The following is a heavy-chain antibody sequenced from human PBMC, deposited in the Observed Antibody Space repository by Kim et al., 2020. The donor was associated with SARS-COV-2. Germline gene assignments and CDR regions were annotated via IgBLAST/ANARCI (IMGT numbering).Heavy chain of an antibody. Sequence: SETLSLTCAVYGGSFSGYYWSWIRQPPGKGLEWIGEINHSGSTNYNPSLKSRVTISVDTSKNQFSLKLSSVTAADTAVYYCASLIPRGTPNGPFDYWGQG. D-gene: IGHD3-10*01. CDR3: ASLIPRGTPNGPFDY. CDR1: GGSFSGYY. CDR2: INHSGST. J-gene: IGHJ4*02. V-gene: IGHV4-34*01.